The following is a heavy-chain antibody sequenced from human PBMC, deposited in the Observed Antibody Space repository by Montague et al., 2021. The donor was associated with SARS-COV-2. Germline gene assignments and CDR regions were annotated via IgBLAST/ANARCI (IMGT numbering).Heavy chain of an antibody. V-gene: IGHV4-39*02. Sequence: SETLSLTCNVSGGSISSSTYYWGWIRQPSGKGLEWIGNLYNGGTTYYSPSLKSRVTISVDTSKNHFSLNMASVTAADTAVYYCARTSKLRGSSSGNYYYHAMDVWGQGTTVTVSS. D-gene: IGHD3-16*01. CDR3: ARTSKLRGSSSGNYYYHAMDV. CDR2: LYNGGTT. CDR1: GGSISSSTYY. J-gene: IGHJ6*02.